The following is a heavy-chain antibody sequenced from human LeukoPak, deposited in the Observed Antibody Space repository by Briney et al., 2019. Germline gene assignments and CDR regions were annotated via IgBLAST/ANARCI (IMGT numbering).Heavy chain of an antibody. J-gene: IGHJ5*02. V-gene: IGHV4-59*08. Sequence: SETLSLTCTVSGGSISSYYWSWIRQPPGKGLEWIGYIYYSGSTNYNPSLKSRVTISVDTSKNQFSLELSSVTAADTAVYYCARLPGSGDNWFDPWGQGTLVTVSS. CDR2: IYYSGST. CDR3: ARLPGSGDNWFDP. CDR1: GGSISSYY. D-gene: IGHD3-10*01.